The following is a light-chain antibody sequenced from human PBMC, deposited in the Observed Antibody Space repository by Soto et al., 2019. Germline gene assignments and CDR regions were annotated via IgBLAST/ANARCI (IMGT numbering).Light chain of an antibody. CDR3: QQYDNLPIT. CDR1: QDISNY. J-gene: IGKJ5*01. V-gene: IGKV1-33*01. CDR2: DAS. Sequence: DIQMTQSPSSLSASVGDRVTNTCQASQDISNYLNWYQQKPGKAPKLLIYDASNLETGVPSRFSGSGSGTDFTFTISSLQPEDIATYYCQQYDNLPITFGQGTRL.